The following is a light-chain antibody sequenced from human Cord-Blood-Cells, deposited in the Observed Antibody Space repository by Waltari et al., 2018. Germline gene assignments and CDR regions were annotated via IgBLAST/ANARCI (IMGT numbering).Light chain of an antibody. CDR3: EQLNSYPYT. CDR2: AAS. Sequence: IQLTQSPSSLSASVGDRGTITSRARQGISSYLALYQQNTGKAPKLLLYAASTLQSVVPSRFSGIRAGTDFALTISCLQPEDSATYYCEQLNSYPYTLGQGTKLEI. J-gene: IGKJ2*01. V-gene: IGKV1-9*01. CDR1: QGISSY.